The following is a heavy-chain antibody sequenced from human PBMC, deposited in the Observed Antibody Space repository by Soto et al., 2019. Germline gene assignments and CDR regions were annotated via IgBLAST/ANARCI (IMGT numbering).Heavy chain of an antibody. CDR1: GFTFSSYA. Sequence: GGSLRLSCAASGFTFSSYAMHWVRQAPGKGLEWVAVIYYDGSNKYYIDSVKGRLTISRDNSKNTLYLQMNSLRAEDTAVYYCARPYCTNGVCYYYFDYWGQGTLVTVSS. V-gene: IGHV3-33*01. CDR3: ARPYCTNGVCYYYFDY. J-gene: IGHJ4*02. D-gene: IGHD2-8*01. CDR2: IYYDGSNK.